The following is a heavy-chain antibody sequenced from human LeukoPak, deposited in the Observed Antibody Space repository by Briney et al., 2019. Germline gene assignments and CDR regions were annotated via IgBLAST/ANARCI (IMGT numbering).Heavy chain of an antibody. Sequence: SETLSLTCTVSGGSITSDYWSWIRQTPGKGLEWIGDIYYSGSTNYNPSLKSRVTISVDTSKNQFSLKLSSVTAADTAVYYCANYDGAPRSWSQGTLVTVSS. J-gene: IGHJ4*02. CDR3: ANYDGAPRS. CDR1: GGSITSDY. V-gene: IGHV4-59*08. CDR2: IYYSGST. D-gene: IGHD3-16*01.